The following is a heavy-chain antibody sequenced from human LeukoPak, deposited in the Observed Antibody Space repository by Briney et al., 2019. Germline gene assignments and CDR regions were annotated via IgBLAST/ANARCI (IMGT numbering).Heavy chain of an antibody. J-gene: IGHJ5*02. CDR2: IIPIFGTA. CDR1: GGTFSSYA. Sequence: ASVKVSCKASGGTFSSYAISWVRQAPGQGLEWMGGIIPIFGTANYAQKFQGRVTITTDESTSTAYMELSSLRSEDTAVYYCASASIYCSSTSCHKWFDPWGQGTLVTVSS. CDR3: ASASIYCSSTSCHKWFDP. D-gene: IGHD2-2*01. V-gene: IGHV1-69*05.